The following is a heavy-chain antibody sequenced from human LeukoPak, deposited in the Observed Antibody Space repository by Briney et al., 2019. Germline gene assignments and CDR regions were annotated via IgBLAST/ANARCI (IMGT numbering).Heavy chain of an antibody. CDR3: ARSITSSWYGDFQH. CDR2: IYYSGST. CDR1: GGSMSGYF. Sequence: SETLSLTCTVSGGSMSGYFWSWIRQPPGKGLEWIGYIYYSGSTNYNPSLKSRVTISVDTSKNQFSLKLGSVTAADTAVYYCARSITSSWYGDFQHWGQGTLVTVSS. J-gene: IGHJ1*01. D-gene: IGHD6-13*01. V-gene: IGHV4-59*01.